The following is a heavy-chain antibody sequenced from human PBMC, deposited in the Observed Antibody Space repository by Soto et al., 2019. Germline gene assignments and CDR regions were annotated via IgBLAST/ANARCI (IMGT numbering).Heavy chain of an antibody. J-gene: IGHJ6*02. CDR2: IDWDDDK. CDR1: GFSLSTSGMC. V-gene: IGHV2-70*01. CDR3: ARTLLIVGATSIFCYYGMDX. Sequence: SGATLVNPTQTLTLTCTFSGFSLSTSGMCVSWIRQRPVKALEWLALIDWDDDKYYSTSLKTRLTIYKDTSKNQVVLTMTNMDPVDTATYYCARTLLIVGATSIFCYYGMDXWGQGTTVTVS. D-gene: IGHD1-26*01.